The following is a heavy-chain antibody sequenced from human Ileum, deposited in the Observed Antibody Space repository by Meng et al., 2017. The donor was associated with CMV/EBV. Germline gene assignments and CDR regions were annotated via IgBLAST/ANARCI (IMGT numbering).Heavy chain of an antibody. CDR2: VTAIVDIT. CDR1: GDTFSSYS. Sequence: SVKVSCKVSGDTFSSYSITWVRQAPGQGLEWMGGVTAIVDITKYAPKFQGRVTITADESTNTAYMELTSLRFDDTAVYYCARDKVEVNGVLGSADYWGQGTLVTVSS. D-gene: IGHD2-8*01. J-gene: IGHJ4*02. V-gene: IGHV1-69*10. CDR3: ARDKVEVNGVLGSADY.